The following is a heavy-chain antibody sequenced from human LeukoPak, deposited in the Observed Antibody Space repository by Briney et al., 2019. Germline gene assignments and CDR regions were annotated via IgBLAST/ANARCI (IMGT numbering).Heavy chain of an antibody. V-gene: IGHV3-23*01. CDR2: ISGSGGST. Sequence: GGSLRHSCAASGFTFSSYAMSWVRQAPGKGLEWVSGISGSGGSTYDADSVKGRFTISRDNSKNTLFLQMNSLRAEDTAVYYCATHLQGYYGSGSYYGGYFDYWGQGTLVTVSS. D-gene: IGHD3-10*01. J-gene: IGHJ4*02. CDR3: ATHLQGYYGSGSYYGGYFDY. CDR1: GFTFSSYA.